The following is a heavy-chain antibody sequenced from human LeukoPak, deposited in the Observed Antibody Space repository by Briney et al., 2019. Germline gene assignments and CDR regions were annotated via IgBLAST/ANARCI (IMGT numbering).Heavy chain of an antibody. V-gene: IGHV3-30*02. Sequence: GGSLRLSCAASGFTFSSYGMHWVRQAPGKGLEWVEFIRYDGSNKYYADSVKGRFTISRDNSKNTLYLQMNSLRAEDTAVYYCAKEAASPPEDWFDPWGQGTLVTVSS. CDR2: IRYDGSNK. CDR3: AKEAASPPEDWFDP. J-gene: IGHJ5*02. CDR1: GFTFSSYG. D-gene: IGHD6-25*01.